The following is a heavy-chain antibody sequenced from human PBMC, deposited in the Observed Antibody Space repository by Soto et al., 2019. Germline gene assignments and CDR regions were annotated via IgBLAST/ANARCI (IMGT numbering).Heavy chain of an antibody. V-gene: IGHV4-30-4*01. Sequence: SETLSLTCTVSGGSISSGDYYWSWIRQPPGKGLEWIGYIYYSGSTYYNPSLKSRVTISVDTSKNQFSLKMSSVTAADTAVYYCARGGDYYFVSGYPHYYYYGMDVWGQGTKVTVSS. D-gene: IGHD3-3*01. CDR1: GGSISSGDYY. J-gene: IGHJ6*02. CDR3: ARGGDYYFVSGYPHYYYYGMDV. CDR2: IYYSGST.